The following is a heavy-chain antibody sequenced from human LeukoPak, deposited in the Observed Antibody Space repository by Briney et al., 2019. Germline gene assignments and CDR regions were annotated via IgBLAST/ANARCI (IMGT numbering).Heavy chain of an antibody. CDR1: GYTFITYD. CDR3: ARDNDSSGYYYAY. D-gene: IGHD3-22*01. J-gene: IGHJ4*02. CDR2: INPNSGGT. Sequence: ASVKVSCKASGYTFITYDINWVRQATGQGLEWMGWINPNSGGTNYAQKFQGRVTMTRDTSISTAYMELSRLRSDDTAVYYCARDNDSSGYYYAYWGQGTLVTVSS. V-gene: IGHV1-2*02.